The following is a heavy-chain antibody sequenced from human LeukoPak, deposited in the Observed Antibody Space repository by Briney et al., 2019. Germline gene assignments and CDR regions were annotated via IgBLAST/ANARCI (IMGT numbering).Heavy chain of an antibody. Sequence: GGSLRLSCAASGFTFSSYGMHWVRQAPGKGLEWVAVVSYDGSNKDYADSVKGRFTISRDNSKNTLFLQVNSLTVEDTAVYYCARGTLPLGRGYYYNFDYWGQGTLVTVSS. CDR2: VSYDGSNK. CDR3: ARGTLPLGRGYYYNFDY. D-gene: IGHD3-22*01. CDR1: GFTFSSYG. V-gene: IGHV3-33*05. J-gene: IGHJ4*02.